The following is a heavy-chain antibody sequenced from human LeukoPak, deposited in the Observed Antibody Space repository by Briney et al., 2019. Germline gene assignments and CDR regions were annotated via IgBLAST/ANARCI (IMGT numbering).Heavy chain of an antibody. V-gene: IGHV3-11*01. Sequence: PGGSLRLSCAASVFTFSDYYMSWIRQAPGKGLEWVSYISSSGSTIYYADSVKGRFTISRDNAKNSLYLQMNSLRAEDTAVYYCARTYSSGWYGAFDIWGQGTMVTVSS. CDR1: VFTFSDYY. CDR3: ARTYSSGWYGAFDI. J-gene: IGHJ3*02. D-gene: IGHD6-19*01. CDR2: ISSSGSTI.